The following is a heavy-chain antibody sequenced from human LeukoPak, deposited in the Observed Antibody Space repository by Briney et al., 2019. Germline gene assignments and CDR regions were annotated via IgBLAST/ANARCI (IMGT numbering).Heavy chain of an antibody. V-gene: IGHV3-30-3*01. CDR2: ISYDGSNK. Sequence: GGSLRLSCAASGFTFSSYAMHWVRQAPGKGLEWVAVISYDGSNKYYADSVKGRFTISRDNAKNSLYLQMNSLRAEDTAVYYCAGGRYCSSTSCHYFDYWGQGTLVTVSS. CDR3: AGGRYCSSTSCHYFDY. D-gene: IGHD2-2*01. J-gene: IGHJ4*02. CDR1: GFTFSSYA.